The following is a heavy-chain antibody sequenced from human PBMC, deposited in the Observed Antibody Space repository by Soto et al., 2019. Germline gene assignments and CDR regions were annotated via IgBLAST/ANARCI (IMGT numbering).Heavy chain of an antibody. Sequence: GGSLRLSCTVSGFTFGDYSMSWFRQAPGKGLEWVGFIRSETYGGTTEYAASVKGRFTISRDDSKSIAYLQMNSLKTEDTAVYYCTRDSILYSSNPKPVDFWGQGTLVTVSS. CDR2: IRSETYGGTT. CDR1: GFTFGDYS. V-gene: IGHV3-49*03. CDR3: TRDSILYSSNPKPVDF. D-gene: IGHD6-13*01. J-gene: IGHJ4*02.